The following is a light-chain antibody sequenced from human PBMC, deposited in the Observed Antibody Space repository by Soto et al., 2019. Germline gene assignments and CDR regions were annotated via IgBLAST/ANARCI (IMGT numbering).Light chain of an antibody. CDR2: GAS. Sequence: EIVLTQSPGTLSLSPGERATLSCRASQSVSSSYLSWYQQKPGQAPRPLIYGASSRAIGIPNRFSSSGSGTDFTLTISRLEAEDFAVYYCQQYGSAPWTFGQGTKVEIK. CDR1: QSVSSSY. V-gene: IGKV3-20*01. J-gene: IGKJ1*01. CDR3: QQYGSAPWT.